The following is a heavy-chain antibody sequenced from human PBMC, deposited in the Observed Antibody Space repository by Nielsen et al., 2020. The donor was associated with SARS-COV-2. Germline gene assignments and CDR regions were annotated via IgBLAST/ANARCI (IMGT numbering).Heavy chain of an antibody. D-gene: IGHD1-1*01. V-gene: IGHV1-69*13. CDR3: ARDLATGTTGDAFDI. J-gene: IGHJ3*02. CDR1: GYTFTSYG. Sequence: SVKVSCKASGYTFTSYGISWVRQAPGQGLEWMGGIIPIFGTANYAQKFQGRVTITADESTSTAYMELSSLRSEDTAVYYCARDLATGTTGDAFDIWGQGTMVTVSS. CDR2: IIPIFGTA.